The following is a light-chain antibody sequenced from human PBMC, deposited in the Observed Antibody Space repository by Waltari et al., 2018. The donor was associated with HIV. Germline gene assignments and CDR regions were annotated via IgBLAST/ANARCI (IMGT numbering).Light chain of an antibody. V-gene: IGLV2-23*01. CDR1: SSDIGTFNL. J-gene: IGLJ1*01. CDR3: CSYAAGGNYV. Sequence: QSALTQPASVSGSPGQSITISCTGTSSDIGTFNLVSWYQQRPGKAPKLIIHEGSKRPSGVSNRFSDSRSGTTASLTISGLQADDEADYYCCSYAAGGNYVFGTGTEVTVL. CDR2: EGS.